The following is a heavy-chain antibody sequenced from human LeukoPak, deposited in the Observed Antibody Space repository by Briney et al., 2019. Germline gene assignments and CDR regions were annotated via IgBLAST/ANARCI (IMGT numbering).Heavy chain of an antibody. J-gene: IGHJ4*02. CDR3: ARGIRYYFDY. CDR1: GGSISSYY. CDR2: INHSGST. D-gene: IGHD4-17*01. Sequence: SETLSLTCTVSGGSISSYYWSWIRQPPGKGLEWIGEINHSGSTNYNPSLKSRVTISVDTSKNQFSLKLSSVTAADTAVYYCARGIRYYFDYWGQGTLVTVSS. V-gene: IGHV4-34*01.